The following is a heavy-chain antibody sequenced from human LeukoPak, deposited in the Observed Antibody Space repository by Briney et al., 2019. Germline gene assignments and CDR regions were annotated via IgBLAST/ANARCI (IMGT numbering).Heavy chain of an antibody. CDR2: INPNSGGT. J-gene: IGHJ5*02. Sequence: VASVKVSCKASGYTFTGYYMHWVRQAPGQGLEWMGWINPNSGGTNYAQKFQGRVTMTRDTSISTAYMELSRLRSDDTAVYYCARGDYDILTGYRWFDPWGQGTLSPSPQ. V-gene: IGHV1-2*02. CDR3: ARGDYDILTGYRWFDP. D-gene: IGHD3-9*01. CDR1: GYTFTGYY.